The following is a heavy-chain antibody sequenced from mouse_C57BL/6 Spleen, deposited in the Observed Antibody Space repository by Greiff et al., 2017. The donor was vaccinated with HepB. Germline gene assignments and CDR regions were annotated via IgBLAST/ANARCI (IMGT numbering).Heavy chain of an antibody. J-gene: IGHJ1*03. CDR3: ARDTTVVEGWYFDV. D-gene: IGHD1-1*01. V-gene: IGHV1-19*01. Sequence: EVQLQQSGPVLVKPGASVKMSCKASGYTFTDYYMNWVKQSHGKSLEWIGVINPYNGGTSYNQKLKGKATLTVDKSSSTAYMELNSLTSEDSAVYYCARDTTVVEGWYFDVWGTGTTVTVSS. CDR2: INPYNGGT. CDR1: GYTFTDYY.